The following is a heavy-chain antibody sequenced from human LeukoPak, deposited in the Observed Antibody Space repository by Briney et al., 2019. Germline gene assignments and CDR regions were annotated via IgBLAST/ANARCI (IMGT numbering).Heavy chain of an antibody. Sequence: PSETLSLTCAVYGGSFSGYYWSWIRQPPGRGLEWIGEINHSGSTNYNPSLKSRDTISVDTSKNQFSLKLSSVTAADTAVYYCARGIAGSSSWDAFDYWGQGTLVTVSS. V-gene: IGHV4-34*01. CDR1: GGSFSGYY. D-gene: IGHD6-13*01. CDR3: ARGIAGSSSWDAFDY. J-gene: IGHJ4*02. CDR2: INHSGST.